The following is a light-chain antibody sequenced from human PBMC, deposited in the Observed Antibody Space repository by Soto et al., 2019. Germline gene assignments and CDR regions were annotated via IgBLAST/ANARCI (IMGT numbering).Light chain of an antibody. CDR3: QQYLNWPWT. CDR1: HYINNY. Sequence: EIVMTQSPATLSVSPGEGVTLSCTASHYINNYLAWYQQKPGQAPRLLISGASTRATGFPARFSGGGSGKEFTLTITRLQSEDFAVYYCQQYLNWPWTFGQGTKVEIK. CDR2: GAS. V-gene: IGKV3-15*01. J-gene: IGKJ1*01.